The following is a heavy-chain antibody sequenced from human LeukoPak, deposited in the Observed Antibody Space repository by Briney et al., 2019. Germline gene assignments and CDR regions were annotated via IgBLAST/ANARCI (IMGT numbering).Heavy chain of an antibody. CDR3: ARDKEQWLVKVDY. V-gene: IGHV3-53*01. CDR1: GFTVSSNY. J-gene: IGHJ4*02. D-gene: IGHD6-19*01. Sequence: GGSLRLSCAASGFTVSSNYMSWVRQAPGKGLEWVSVIYSGGSTYYADSVKGRFTISRDNSKNSLYLQMNSLRAEDTAVYYCARDKEQWLVKVDYWGQGTLVTVSS. CDR2: IYSGGST.